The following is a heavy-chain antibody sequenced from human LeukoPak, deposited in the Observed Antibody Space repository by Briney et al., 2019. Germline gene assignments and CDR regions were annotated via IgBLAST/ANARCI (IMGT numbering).Heavy chain of an antibody. J-gene: IGHJ3*02. CDR1: GGSISSYY. CDR3: ARRHNDAFDI. V-gene: IGHV4-59*08. Sequence: SETLSLTCTVSGGSISSYYWSWIRQPPGKGLEWIGYIYYSGSTNYNPSLKSRVTISVDTSKNQFSLKLSSVTAADTAVYYCARRHNDAFDIWGQGTMVTVSS. CDR2: IYYSGST.